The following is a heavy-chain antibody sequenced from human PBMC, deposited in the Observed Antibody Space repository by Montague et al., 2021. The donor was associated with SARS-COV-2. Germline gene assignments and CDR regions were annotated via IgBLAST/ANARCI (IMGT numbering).Heavy chain of an antibody. CDR3: AARTDYYYGLDV. J-gene: IGHJ6*02. V-gene: IGHV3-66*01. Sequence: SLSLSFSASEFPVSSHYMSWVRQAPGKGLEWVSAIYSDDSTYYADSVKGRFTISRDNSKNTLHLQMNSLRAEDTAVYYCAARTDYYYGLDVWGQGTTVTVSS. D-gene: IGHD1-14*01. CDR1: EFPVSSHY. CDR2: IYSDDST.